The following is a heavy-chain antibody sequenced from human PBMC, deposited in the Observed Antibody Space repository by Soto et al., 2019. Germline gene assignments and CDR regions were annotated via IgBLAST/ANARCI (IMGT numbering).Heavy chain of an antibody. Sequence: QVQLVQSGAEVKKPGASVKVSCKASGYTFTSYGISWVRQAPGQGLEWMGWISAYNGNTNYAQKVPGRVSMPTDISTSTAYMELRSLRFDDTAVYYCARGVTVAGWYFDLWGRGTLVTVSS. CDR3: ARGVTVAGWYFDL. CDR1: GYTFTSYG. V-gene: IGHV1-18*01. J-gene: IGHJ2*01. D-gene: IGHD6-19*01. CDR2: ISAYNGNT.